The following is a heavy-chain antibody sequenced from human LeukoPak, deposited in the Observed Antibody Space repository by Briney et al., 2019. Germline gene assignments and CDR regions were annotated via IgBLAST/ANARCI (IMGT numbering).Heavy chain of an antibody. CDR2: INHSGST. J-gene: IGHJ4*02. CDR1: GGSISSGSYY. V-gene: IGHV4-39*07. Sequence: SETLSLTCTVSGGSISSGSYYWSWIRQPPGKGLEWIGEINHSGSTNYNPSLKSRVTISVDTSKNQFSPKLSSVTAADTAVYYCARRIILTGYQYWGQGTLVTVSS. CDR3: ARRIILTGYQY. D-gene: IGHD3-9*01.